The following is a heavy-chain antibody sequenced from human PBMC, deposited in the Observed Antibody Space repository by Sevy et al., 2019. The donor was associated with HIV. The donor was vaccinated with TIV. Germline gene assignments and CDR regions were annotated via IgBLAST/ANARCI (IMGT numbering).Heavy chain of an antibody. V-gene: IGHV3-23*01. Sequence: GGSLRLSCAASGLTLNNYAMSWVRQAPGKGLEWVSLINLNGENKFYADSVKGRFTISRDNCKKVVYLEMNSLRAEDTGVYYCVHHYGDYGRDNWGQGTLVTVSS. CDR1: GLTLNNYA. CDR2: INLNGENK. J-gene: IGHJ4*02. CDR3: VHHYGDYGRDN. D-gene: IGHD4-17*01.